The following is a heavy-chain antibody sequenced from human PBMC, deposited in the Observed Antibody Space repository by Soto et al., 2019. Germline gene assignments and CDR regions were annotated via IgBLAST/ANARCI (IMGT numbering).Heavy chain of an antibody. D-gene: IGHD1-7*01. CDR2: IKQDGSEK. V-gene: IGHV3-7*01. CDR3: ARHQNWNYLSAFDI. J-gene: IGHJ3*02. CDR1: GFTFSSYW. Sequence: PGGSLRLSCAASGFTFSSYWMSWVRQAPGEGLEWVANIKQDGSEKYYVDSVKGRFTISRDNAKNSLYLQMNSLRAEDTAVYYCARHQNWNYLSAFDIWGQGTMVTVSS.